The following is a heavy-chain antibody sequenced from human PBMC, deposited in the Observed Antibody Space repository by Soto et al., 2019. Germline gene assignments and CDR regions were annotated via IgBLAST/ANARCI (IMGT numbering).Heavy chain of an antibody. Sequence: ASVKVSCKASGNTFTSYYMHWVRQAPGQGLEWMGIINPSSGSTSYAQKFQGRVTMTRDTSTSTVYMELSSLRSEDTAVYYCARDRAPGWAYYYGMEVWGQGTTVTVSS. V-gene: IGHV1-46*03. J-gene: IGHJ6*02. CDR2: INPSSGST. CDR3: ARDRAPGWAYYYGMEV. D-gene: IGHD1-26*01. CDR1: GNTFTSYY.